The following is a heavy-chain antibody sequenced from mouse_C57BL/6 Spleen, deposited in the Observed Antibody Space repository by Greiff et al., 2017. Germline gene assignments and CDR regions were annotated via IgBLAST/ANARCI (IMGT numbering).Heavy chain of an antibody. Sequence: VQLQQSGPELVKPGASVKISCKASGYAFSSSWMNWVKQRPGKGLEWIGRIYPGDGDTNYNGKFKGKATLTADKSSSTAYMQLSSLASEDSAVYFCARRGGSSLYFDYWGQGTTLTVSS. CDR2: IYPGDGDT. CDR1: GYAFSSSW. V-gene: IGHV1-82*01. D-gene: IGHD1-1*01. CDR3: ARRGGSSLYFDY. J-gene: IGHJ2*01.